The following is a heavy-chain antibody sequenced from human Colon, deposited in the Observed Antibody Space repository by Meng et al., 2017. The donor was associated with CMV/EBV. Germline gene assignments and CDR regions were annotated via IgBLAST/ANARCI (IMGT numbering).Heavy chain of an antibody. CDR1: GESFSGYY. D-gene: IGHD2-2*01. J-gene: IGHJ4*01. V-gene: IGHV4-34*01. CDR2: SYYTGST. CDR3: ARATKSSCWEVLDY. Sequence: QVELQQWGAGLLTPSETLSLPCAVYGESFSGYYWTWIRQPPVRGLEWIGESYYTGSTNYSPSLKSRVTISLDTSKNQFSLKLNSVTAADTAVYYCARATKSSCWEVLDYWGHGTLVTVSS.